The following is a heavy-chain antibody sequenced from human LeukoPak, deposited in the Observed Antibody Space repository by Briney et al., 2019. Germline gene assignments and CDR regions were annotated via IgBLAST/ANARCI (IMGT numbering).Heavy chain of an antibody. J-gene: IGHJ6*03. CDR3: ARPSDPYYYYYYYMDV. Sequence: GASVKLSCKSSGCTFSSYANSWVRQAPGQGLEWMGVFIPIFGTANYAQKFQGRVTIIADESTSTAYMELSSLRSEDTAVYYCARPSDPYYYYYYYMDVWGKGTTVTISS. CDR2: FIPIFGTA. CDR1: GCTFSSYA. V-gene: IGHV1-69*13.